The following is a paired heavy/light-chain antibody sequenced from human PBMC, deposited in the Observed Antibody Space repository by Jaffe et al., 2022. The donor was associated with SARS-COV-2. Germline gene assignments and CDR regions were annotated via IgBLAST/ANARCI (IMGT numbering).Light chain of an antibody. J-gene: IGKJ1*01. CDR1: QSISSY. CDR3: QQTYSSPRT. CDR2: AAS. Sequence: DIQMTQSPSSLSASVGDRVTITCRASQSISSYLNWYQQKPGKAPKLLIYAASSLQSGVPSRFSGSGSGTDFTLTISSLQAEDFATYYCQQTYSSPRTFGQGTKVEIK. V-gene: IGKV1-39*01.
Heavy chain of an antibody. CDR1: GYTFTNYD. CDR3: AREKIVLLPAASYNWFDP. Sequence: QVQLVQSGAEVKKPGASVKVSCTASGYTFTNYDINWVRQATGQGLEWMGWMNPNSGNTGYAQKFQGRVTMTRNTSISTAYMELSSLRSEDTAVYYCAREKIVLLPAASYNWFDPWGQGTLVTVSS. CDR2: MNPNSGNT. J-gene: IGHJ5*02. D-gene: IGHD2-2*01. V-gene: IGHV1-8*01.